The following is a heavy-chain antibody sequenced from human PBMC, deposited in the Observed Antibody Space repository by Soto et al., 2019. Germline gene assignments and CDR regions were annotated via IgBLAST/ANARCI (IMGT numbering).Heavy chain of an antibody. V-gene: IGHV3-23*01. J-gene: IGHJ4*02. Sequence: EVQLLESGGGLVQPGGSLRLSCEASGFTFSTYAVSWVRQAPGKGLEWVSSISGNGVRTHYADSVKGRFTISRDNSKNTRSLQMNSLGAEDTAVYYCAKNKCSTCYVPFDYWGQGTLVTVSS. CDR3: AKNKCSTCYVPFDY. CDR2: ISGNGVRT. D-gene: IGHD2-2*01. CDR1: GFTFSTYA.